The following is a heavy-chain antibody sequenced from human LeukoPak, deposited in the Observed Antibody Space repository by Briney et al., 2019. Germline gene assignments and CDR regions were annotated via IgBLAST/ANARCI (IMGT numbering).Heavy chain of an antibody. D-gene: IGHD3-10*01. CDR2: IRYDGSNK. J-gene: IGHJ5*02. Sequence: GGSLRLSCAASGFTFSSYGMHWVRQAPGKGLEWVAFIRYDGSNKYYADSVKGRFTISRDNAKNSLYLQMNSLRAEDTALYYCAKGRLGSLYNWFDPWGQGTLVTVSS. CDR1: GFTFSSYG. CDR3: AKGRLGSLYNWFDP. V-gene: IGHV3-30*02.